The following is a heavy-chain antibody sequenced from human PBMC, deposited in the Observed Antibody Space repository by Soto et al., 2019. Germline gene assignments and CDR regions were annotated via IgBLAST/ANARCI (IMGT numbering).Heavy chain of an antibody. V-gene: IGHV3-48*03. CDR1: GFTFSTYD. CDR3: ARDRYDISTGYYYYFES. J-gene: IGHJ4*02. Sequence: EVQLMESGGGLVQPGGSLRLSCAASGFTFSTYDMNWVRQAEGKGLEWVSYISSSGGTIYYADSVKGRFTISRDNAKNSVYQPMNSLRAEDTAVYYCARDRYDISTGYYYYFESWGQGTLVTVSS. CDR2: ISSSGGTI. D-gene: IGHD3-9*01.